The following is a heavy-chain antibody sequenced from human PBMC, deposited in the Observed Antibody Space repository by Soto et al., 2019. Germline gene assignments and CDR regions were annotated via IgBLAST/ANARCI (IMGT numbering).Heavy chain of an antibody. CDR2: INHSGST. CDR3: ARGHRTGWFDP. V-gene: IGHV4-34*01. Sequence: QVQLQQWGAGLLKPSETLSLTCAVYGGSFSGYYWSWIRQPPGKGLEWIGEINHSGSTNYNPSLKSRVTISVDTSKNQFSLKLSSVTAVDTAVYYCARGHRTGWFDPWGQGTLVTVSS. J-gene: IGHJ5*02. CDR1: GGSFSGYY.